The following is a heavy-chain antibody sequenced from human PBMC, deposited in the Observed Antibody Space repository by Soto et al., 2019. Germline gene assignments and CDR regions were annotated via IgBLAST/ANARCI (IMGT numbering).Heavy chain of an antibody. J-gene: IGHJ6*03. D-gene: IGHD2-15*01. CDR1: GYSFTSYW. CDR3: ARMGDCSGGSCYTRYPYYYYYMDV. V-gene: IGHV5-51*01. CDR2: IYPGDSDT. Sequence: GESLKISCKGSGYSFTSYWIGWVRQMPGKGLEWMGIIYPGDSDTRYSPSFQGQVTISADKSISTAYLQWSSLKASDTAMYYCARMGDCSGGSCYTRYPYYYYYMDVWGKWTTVTVSS.